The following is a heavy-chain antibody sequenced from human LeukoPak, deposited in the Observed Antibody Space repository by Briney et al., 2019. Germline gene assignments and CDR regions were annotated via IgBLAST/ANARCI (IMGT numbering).Heavy chain of an antibody. J-gene: IGHJ6*03. CDR2: IYSGGST. D-gene: IGHD1-1*01. Sequence: GGSLTLSCAVSGFTVSSNYMSWVRQAPGRGREWVSVIYSGGSTYYAASVKGRFTISRDNSKNTLYLQMNSLRAEDTAVYYCAREVMERRHYYYYMDVWGKGTTVTISS. CDR3: AREVMERRHYYYYMDV. CDR1: GFTVSSNY. V-gene: IGHV3-53*01.